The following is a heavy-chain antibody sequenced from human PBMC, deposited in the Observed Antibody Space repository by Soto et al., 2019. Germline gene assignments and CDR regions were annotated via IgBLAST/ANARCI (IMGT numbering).Heavy chain of an antibody. D-gene: IGHD2-2*02. J-gene: IGHJ4*02. V-gene: IGHV3-23*01. Sequence: GSLRXSFSASLFTVITDALICGGQAAGKGLEVVSAISANGQGIYADSVRGRFTISREKSKNTIFLHMDSLRAEDTAVYYCVKDRNYTRDHFQYWGQGTLVKVYS. CDR2: ISANGQGI. CDR1: LFTVITDA. CDR3: VKDRNYTRDHFQY.